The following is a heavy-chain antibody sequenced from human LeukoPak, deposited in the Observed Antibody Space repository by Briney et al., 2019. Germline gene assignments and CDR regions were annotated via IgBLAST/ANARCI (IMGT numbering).Heavy chain of an antibody. J-gene: IGHJ5*02. V-gene: IGHV3-20*04. CDR2: NTWNGGDT. CDR3: VRTGTFNWFDH. D-gene: IGHD1-1*01. CDR1: GFSFDAYT. Sequence: GGSLRLSCAASGFSFDAYTMSWVRQAPGKGLEWVSGNTWNGGDTGSADSVQGRFTSSGDNAKNSLYLHMTSLRAEDTAFYYCVRTGTFNWFDHWGRGTLVTVSS.